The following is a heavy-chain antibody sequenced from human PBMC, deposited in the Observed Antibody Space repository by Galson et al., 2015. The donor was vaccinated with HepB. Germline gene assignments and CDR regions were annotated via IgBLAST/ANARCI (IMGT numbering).Heavy chain of an antibody. J-gene: IGHJ4*02. Sequence: SPRLSCAASGFTFSNYWLHWVRQAPGKGLVWVSGINNDGRTTNYADSVKGRFTTSRDNANRMLYLQMNNLRVEDTAIYYCACVRGDYWSQGTLVTVSS. CDR1: GFTFSNYW. V-gene: IGHV3-74*01. CDR3: ACVRGDY. D-gene: IGHD5/OR15-5a*01. CDR2: INNDGRTT.